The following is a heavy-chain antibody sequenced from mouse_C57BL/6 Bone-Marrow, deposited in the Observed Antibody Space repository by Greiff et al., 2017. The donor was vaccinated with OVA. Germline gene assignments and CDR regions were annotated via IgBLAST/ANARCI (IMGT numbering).Heavy chain of an antibody. V-gene: IGHV1-81*01. CDR2: IYPRSGNT. D-gene: IGHD2-5*01. J-gene: IGHJ4*01. Sequence: VKLVESGAELARPGASVKLSCKASGYTFTSYGISWVKQRTGQGLEWIGEIYPRSGNTYYNEKFKGKATLTADKSSSTAYMELRSLTSEDSAVYFCARPPTTYHSRGYAMDYWGQGTSVTVSS. CDR3: ARPPTTYHSRGYAMDY. CDR1: GYTFTSYG.